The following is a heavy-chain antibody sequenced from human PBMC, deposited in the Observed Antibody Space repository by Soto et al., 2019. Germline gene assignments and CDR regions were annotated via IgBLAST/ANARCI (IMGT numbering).Heavy chain of an antibody. D-gene: IGHD6-19*01. CDR3: ARDYSGWYY. Sequence: PGGSLRLSCADSGFTSGSYWMSWVRQAPGKGLEWVANINQDRSEIYYVDSVKGRFTISRDNAKNSLYLQMNSLRAEDTAVYYCARDYSGWYYWGQGALVTVSS. CDR1: GFTSGSYW. J-gene: IGHJ4*02. CDR2: INQDRSEI. V-gene: IGHV3-7*01.